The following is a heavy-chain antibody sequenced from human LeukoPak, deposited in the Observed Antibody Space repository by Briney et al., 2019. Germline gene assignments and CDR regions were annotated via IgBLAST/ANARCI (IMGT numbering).Heavy chain of an antibody. CDR1: GGSISSGGYY. Sequence: SETLSLTCTVSGGSISSGGYYWSWIRQPPGKGLEWIGEIYHSGSTNYNPSLKSRVTISVDKSKNQFSLKLSSVTAADTAVYYCARFSPLAYYYDSSGPVYFDYWGQGTLVTVSS. V-gene: IGHV4-30-2*01. D-gene: IGHD3-22*01. J-gene: IGHJ4*02. CDR2: IYHSGST. CDR3: ARFSPLAYYYDSSGPVYFDY.